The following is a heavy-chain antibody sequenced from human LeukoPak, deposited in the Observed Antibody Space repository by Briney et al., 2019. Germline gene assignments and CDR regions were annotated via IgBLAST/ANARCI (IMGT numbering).Heavy chain of an antibody. CDR2: IIPIVGTA. CDR3: ARGELGYSSSWTSSAFDI. Sequence: SVKVSCKASGGTFSSYAISWVRQALGQGLEWMGGIIPIVGTANYAQKFQGRVTITADKSTSTAYMELSSLRSEDTAVYYCARGELGYSSSWTSSAFDIWGQGTMVTVSS. J-gene: IGHJ3*02. D-gene: IGHD6-13*01. V-gene: IGHV1-69*06. CDR1: GGTFSSYA.